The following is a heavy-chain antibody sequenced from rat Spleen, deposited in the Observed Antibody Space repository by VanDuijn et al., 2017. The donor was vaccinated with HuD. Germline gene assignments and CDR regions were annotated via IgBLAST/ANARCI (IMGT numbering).Heavy chain of an antibody. Sequence: VQLVESDGGLVQPGRSLKLSCAASGFTFSHYGMHWIRQAPGKGLDWVAYISSSSGTVYADAVKGRFTISRDNAKNTLYLQLNSLKSEDTAIYYCARGTSPFAYWGQGTLVTVSS. V-gene: IGHV5-62*01. J-gene: IGHJ3*01. CDR2: ISSSSGT. CDR3: ARGTSPFAY. D-gene: IGHD1-10*01. CDR1: GFTFSHYG.